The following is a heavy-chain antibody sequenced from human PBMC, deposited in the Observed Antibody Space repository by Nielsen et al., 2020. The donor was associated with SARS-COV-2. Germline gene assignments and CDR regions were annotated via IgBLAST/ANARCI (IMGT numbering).Heavy chain of an antibody. CDR3: AKRSGYTSGWYGDY. V-gene: IGHV3-23*01. J-gene: IGHJ4*02. Sequence: GESLKISCVVSGFTISTYAMSWVRQAPGKGLEWVSAISASTYYADSVKGRFTISRDNSKNTLYLHMNSLRAEDTAVYYCAKRSGYTSGWYGDYWGQGTLVTVSS. CDR1: GFTISTYA. D-gene: IGHD6-19*01. CDR2: ISAST.